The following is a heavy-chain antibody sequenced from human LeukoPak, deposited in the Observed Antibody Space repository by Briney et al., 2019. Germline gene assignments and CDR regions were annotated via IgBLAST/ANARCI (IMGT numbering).Heavy chain of an antibody. V-gene: IGHV3-30*02. Sequence: GGSLRLSCAASGFTFSNYGMHWVRQPPGKGLEWVAFIRFDGSHKYYADSVKGRFTISRDNAKNTLNLQMNSLRAEDTAVYYCARDLGQYYDTSDNWFDPWGQGTLVTVSS. D-gene: IGHD3-22*01. CDR2: IRFDGSHK. CDR3: ARDLGQYYDTSDNWFDP. CDR1: GFTFSNYG. J-gene: IGHJ5*02.